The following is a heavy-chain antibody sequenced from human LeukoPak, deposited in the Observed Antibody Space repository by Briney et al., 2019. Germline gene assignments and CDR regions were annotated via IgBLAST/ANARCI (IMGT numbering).Heavy chain of an antibody. Sequence: AGGSLRLSCAASGFTFSGSSMYWVRQASGKGLEWVGRITSKAYSYATPYAASVKGRFTIFRDDSKNTVYLQMNSLKTEDTAVYYCTSGVGYCSGGSCYWGQGTLVTVSS. CDR2: ITSKAYSYAT. CDR3: TSGVGYCSGGSCY. D-gene: IGHD2-15*01. V-gene: IGHV3-73*01. CDR1: GFTFSGSS. J-gene: IGHJ4*02.